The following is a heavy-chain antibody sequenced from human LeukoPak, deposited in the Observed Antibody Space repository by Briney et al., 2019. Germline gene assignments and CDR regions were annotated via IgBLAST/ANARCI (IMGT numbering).Heavy chain of an antibody. CDR1: GVSFSGYY. CDR2: INHSGST. Sequence: SETLSLTCAVYGVSFSGYYWSWLRQPPGKGLEWIGEINHSGSTNYNPSLKSRVTISVDTSKNQFSPRLSSVTAADTAVYYCAGSPTVVPAAKYYFDYWGQGTLVTVSS. D-gene: IGHD2-2*01. CDR3: AGSPTVVPAAKYYFDY. J-gene: IGHJ4*02. V-gene: IGHV4-34*01.